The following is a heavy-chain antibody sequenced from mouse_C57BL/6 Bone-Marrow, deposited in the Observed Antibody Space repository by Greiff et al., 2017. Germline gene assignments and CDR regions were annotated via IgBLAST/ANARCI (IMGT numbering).Heavy chain of an antibody. Sequence: QVQLQQSGAELVKPGASVKMSCKASGYTFTTYPIEWMKQNHGKSLEWIGNFHPYNDDTKYNEKFKGKATLTVAKSARTGYLELSRLTSDDSAVYYCARKRMGIYFDYGGQGTTLTVSS. CDR2: FHPYNDDT. J-gene: IGHJ2*01. CDR1: GYTFTTYP. CDR3: ARKRMGIYFDY. V-gene: IGHV1-47*01.